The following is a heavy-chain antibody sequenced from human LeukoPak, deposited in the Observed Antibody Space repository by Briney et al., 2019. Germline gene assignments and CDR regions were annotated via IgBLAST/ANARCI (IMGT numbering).Heavy chain of an antibody. CDR3: ARGTRNYDILTGYYRGGYFDY. D-gene: IGHD3-9*01. CDR2: IIPIFGTA. CDR1: GATVSSYA. Sequence: SVKLSCKASGATVSSYAISWVRQAPGQGLEWMGGIIPIFGTANYAQKFQGRVTITTDESTSTAYMELSSLRSEDTAVYYCARGTRNYDILTGYYRGGYFDYWGQGTLVTASS. J-gene: IGHJ4*02. V-gene: IGHV1-69*05.